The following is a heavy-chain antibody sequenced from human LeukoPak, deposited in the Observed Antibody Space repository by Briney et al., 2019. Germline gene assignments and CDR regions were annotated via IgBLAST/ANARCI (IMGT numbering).Heavy chain of an antibody. CDR3: AKLMTTVTTDFDY. CDR1: GYTFTSYD. V-gene: IGHV1-8*01. J-gene: IGHJ4*02. CDR2: MNPNSGNT. D-gene: IGHD4-17*01. Sequence: ASVKVSCKASGYTFTSYDINWVRQATGQGLEWMGWMNPNSGNTGYAQKFQGRVTMTRNTSISTAYMELSSLRAEDTAVYYCAKLMTTVTTDFDYWGQGTLVTVSS.